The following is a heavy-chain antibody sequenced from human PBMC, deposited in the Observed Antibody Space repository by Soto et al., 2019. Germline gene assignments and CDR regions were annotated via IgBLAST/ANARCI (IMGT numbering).Heavy chain of an antibody. D-gene: IGHD2-21*02. J-gene: IGHJ4*02. CDR3: ARATGTAQGRFDY. CDR2: IKQDGSEK. CDR1: GFTFSSYW. V-gene: IGHV3-7*03. Sequence: EVQLVESGGGLVQPGGSLRLSCAASGFTFSSYWMSWVRQAPGKGLEWVANIKQDGSEKYYVDSVKGRFTISRDNAKNSLYLQMNSLRAEDTAVYYCARATGTAQGRFDYWGQGTLVTVSS.